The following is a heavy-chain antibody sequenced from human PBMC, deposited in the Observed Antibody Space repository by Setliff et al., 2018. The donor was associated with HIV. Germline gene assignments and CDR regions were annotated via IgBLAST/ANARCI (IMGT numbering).Heavy chain of an antibody. Sequence: LSLTCTVSGGSISSSHDFWNWVRQPPGKGLEWIGAISYGGITYYNPSLTSRVTISVDTSKNQFSLKVTSVTAADTAVYYCARGRSRWTYYNYYYMDVWGKGTTVTVSS. D-gene: IGHD6-13*01. V-gene: IGHV4-39*07. CDR1: GGSISSSHDF. CDR3: ARGRSRWTYYNYYYMDV. J-gene: IGHJ6*03. CDR2: ISYGGIT.